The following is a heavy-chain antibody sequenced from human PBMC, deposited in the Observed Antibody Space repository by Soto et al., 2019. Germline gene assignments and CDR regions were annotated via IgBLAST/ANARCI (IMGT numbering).Heavy chain of an antibody. V-gene: IGHV4-4*02. CDR3: ARVFSSGSGWMYYFDF. CDR2: VFHTWGT. CDR1: SDSIAGENW. J-gene: IGHJ4*02. D-gene: IGHD6-19*01. Sequence: QVQLQESGPGLVKPSETLSLTCTVSSDSIAGENWWSWVRQPPGLGLEWIGEVFHTWGTNYNPSLKSRVTMEVDKSKNQFSPKLISATAADTAVYYCARVFSSGSGWMYYFDFWGQGTLVSVSS.